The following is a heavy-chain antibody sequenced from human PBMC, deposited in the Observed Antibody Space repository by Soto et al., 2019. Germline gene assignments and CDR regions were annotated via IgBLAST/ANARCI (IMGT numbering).Heavy chain of an antibody. D-gene: IGHD4-17*01. V-gene: IGHV5-51*01. J-gene: IGHJ5*02. CDR1: GYNFATYW. Sequence: GESLKISCKGSGYNFATYWIAWVRQMPGKGLEYMGIIYPGDSDTRYSPSFQGQVTFSADKSINTAYLQWSSLKASDTTMYYCARHGFYGDYASNYFDPWGQGTLVTVSS. CDR2: IYPGDSDT. CDR3: ARHGFYGDYASNYFDP.